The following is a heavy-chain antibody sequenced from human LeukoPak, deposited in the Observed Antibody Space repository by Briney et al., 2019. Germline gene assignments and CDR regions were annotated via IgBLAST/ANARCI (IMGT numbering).Heavy chain of an antibody. CDR3: ASEEGLDYYGPGSYYNVGYFDY. CDR2: IYYSGST. CDR1: GGSIGSYY. V-gene: IGHV4-59*01. D-gene: IGHD3-10*01. Sequence: PSETLSLTCTVSGGSIGSYYWSWIRQPPGKGLEWIGYIYYSGSTNYNPSLKSRVTISVDTSKNQFSLKLSSVTAADTAVYYCASEEGLDYYGPGSYYNVGYFDYWGQGTLVTVSS. J-gene: IGHJ4*02.